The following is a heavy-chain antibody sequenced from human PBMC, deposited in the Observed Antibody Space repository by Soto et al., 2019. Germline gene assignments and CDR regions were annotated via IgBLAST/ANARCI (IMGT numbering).Heavy chain of an antibody. CDR2: ISGDGVTT. J-gene: IGHJ4*02. CDR1: GFPFSSYW. V-gene: IGHV3-74*01. Sequence: VQLVESGGDLVQRGGSLRLSCAAAGFPFSSYWIHWVRQTPGKGLDWVARISGDGVTTYYADSVTGRFTVSRDNAKNTLSLQISGLRAEDTAVYYCAREYYGLLTGYYTDYWGQGTLVSVSS. D-gene: IGHD3-9*01. CDR3: AREYYGLLTGYYTDY.